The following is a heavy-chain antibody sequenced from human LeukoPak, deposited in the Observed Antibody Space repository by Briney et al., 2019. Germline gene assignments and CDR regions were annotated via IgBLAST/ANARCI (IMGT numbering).Heavy chain of an antibody. CDR1: GGSISSYY. CDR2: IYYSGST. J-gene: IGHJ4*02. V-gene: IGHV4-59*01. Sequence: SETLSLTCTVSGGSISSYYWSWIRQPPGKGVEWIGYIYYSGSTNYNPSLKSRVTISVDTSKNQFSLKLSSVTAADTAVYYCARRSSIMGSYLYYFDYWGQGTLVTVSS. D-gene: IGHD1-26*01. CDR3: ARRSSIMGSYLYYFDY.